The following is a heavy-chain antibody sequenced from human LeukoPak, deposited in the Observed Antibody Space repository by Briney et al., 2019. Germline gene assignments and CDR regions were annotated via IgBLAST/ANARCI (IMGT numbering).Heavy chain of an antibody. Sequence: GEPLKISGKGSGYSFTNYGIGWGRQMPGKGLEWMGIIYPGDSDTRYSPSFQGQVTISADKSIGTAFLQWSSLKASDTAMYYCARRGVNDPFDFWGQGTMVTVS. D-gene: IGHD2-8*01. CDR1: GYSFTNYG. J-gene: IGHJ3*01. V-gene: IGHV5-51*01. CDR3: ARRGVNDPFDF. CDR2: IYPGDSDT.